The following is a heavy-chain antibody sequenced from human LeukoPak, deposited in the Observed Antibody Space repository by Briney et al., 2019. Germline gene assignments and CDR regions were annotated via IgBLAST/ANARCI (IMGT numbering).Heavy chain of an antibody. CDR1: GGSISSTIYY. V-gene: IGHV4-39*07. D-gene: IGHD5-12*01. Sequence: SETLSLTCTVSGGSISSTIYYWGWIRQPPGKGLEWIGSIYYRGSTYYNPSLKSRVTISVDTSKNQFSLKLNSVTAADTAVYYCARVSGYDWESFYDYWGQGTLVTVSS. CDR2: IYYRGST. J-gene: IGHJ4*02. CDR3: ARVSGYDWESFYDY.